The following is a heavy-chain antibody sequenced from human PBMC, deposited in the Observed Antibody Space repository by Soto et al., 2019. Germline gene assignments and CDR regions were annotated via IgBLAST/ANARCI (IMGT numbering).Heavy chain of an antibody. CDR2: IIPIFGTA. J-gene: IGHJ1*01. CDR1: GGTFSSYA. V-gene: IGHV1-69*12. Sequence: QVQLVQSGAEVKKTGSSVKVSCKASGGTFSSYAISWVRQAPGQGIEWMGGIIPIFGTAHYAQKFQGRVTITADESTRTAYMELSSLRSDDTAVYYCCWGTGSYHGTEYFQPWGQGTLVTVSS. CDR3: CWGTGSYHGTEYFQP. D-gene: IGHD1-26*01.